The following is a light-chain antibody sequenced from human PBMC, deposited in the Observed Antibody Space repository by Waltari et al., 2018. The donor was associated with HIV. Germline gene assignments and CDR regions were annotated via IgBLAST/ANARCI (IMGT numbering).Light chain of an antibody. CDR2: GNS. J-gene: IGLJ3*02. V-gene: IGLV1-40*01. CDR3: QSYDSSLSGWV. Sequence: QSVLTQPPSVSGAPGQRVTISCTGSSSNIGAGYDVHWYQQLPGTAPKLLIYGNSNRPSGAPDLFSGAKSGTSASLAITGLQAEDEADYYCQSYDSSLSGWVFGGGTKLTVL. CDR1: SSNIGAGYD.